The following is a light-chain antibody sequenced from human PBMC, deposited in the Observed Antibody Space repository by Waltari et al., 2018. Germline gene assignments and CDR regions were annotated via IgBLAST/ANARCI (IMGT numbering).Light chain of an antibody. V-gene: IGKV4-1*01. CDR2: AAS. CDR3: QQYFSSPLS. J-gene: IGKJ3*01. CDR1: VSILHRSQNKNY. Sequence: DIVMTQSPDSLSVSLGETATINCKSSVSILHRSQNKNYLALYQQKSGQSPKLPIYAASTRESGVPDRFSGSGSGTDFTLTISGLHAEDVAVYYCQQYFSSPLSFGPGTKVDIK.